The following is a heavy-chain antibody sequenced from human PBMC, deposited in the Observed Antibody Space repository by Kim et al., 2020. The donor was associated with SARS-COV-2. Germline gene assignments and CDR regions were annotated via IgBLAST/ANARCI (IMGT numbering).Heavy chain of an antibody. D-gene: IGHD6-13*01. CDR3: ARVQRNSWSFDY. J-gene: IGHJ4*02. V-gene: IGHV7-4-1*01. Sequence: PTYAQGVTGRFVFSVDTSVSAAYLQIGSIKAEDTAVYYCARVQRNSWSFDYWGQGTLVTVSS. CDR2: P.